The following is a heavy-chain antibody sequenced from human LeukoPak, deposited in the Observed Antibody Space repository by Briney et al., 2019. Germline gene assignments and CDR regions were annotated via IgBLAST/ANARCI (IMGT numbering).Heavy chain of an antibody. CDR3: ARAGGWLRFDD. CDR1: GFIVSSNS. J-gene: IGHJ4*02. CDR2: IYNGDNT. Sequence: PGGSLRLSCAASGFIVSSNSMSWVRQAPGKGLEWVSVIYNGDNTQYADSVKGRFTISRDNSKNTLYLQMNSLRDEDTAVYYCARAGGWLRFDDWGQGTLVTVSS. D-gene: IGHD3-22*01. V-gene: IGHV3-53*01.